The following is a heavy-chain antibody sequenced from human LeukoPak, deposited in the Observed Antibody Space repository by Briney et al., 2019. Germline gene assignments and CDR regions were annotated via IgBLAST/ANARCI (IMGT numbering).Heavy chain of an antibody. D-gene: IGHD3-9*01. V-gene: IGHV3-53*04. CDR3: AREADYDILTGYFGYFDY. CDR2: IYSGGST. J-gene: IGHJ4*02. Sequence: GGSLRLSCAASGFTVSSNYMSWVRQAPGKGLEWVSVIYSGGSTYYADSVKGRFTISRHNSKNTLYLQMNSLRADDTAVHYCAREADYDILTGYFGYFDYWGQGTLVTVSS. CDR1: GFTVSSNY.